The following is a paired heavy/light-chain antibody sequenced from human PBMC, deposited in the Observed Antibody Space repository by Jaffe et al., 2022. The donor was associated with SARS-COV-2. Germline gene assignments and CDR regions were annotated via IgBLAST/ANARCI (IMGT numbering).Light chain of an antibody. CDR3: HSYDSSLSGFV. CDR1: SSNIGAGYD. Sequence: QSVLTQPPSVSGAPGQRVTISCTGSSSNIGAGYDVHWYQQLPGTAPKLLIIDNNNRPPGVPGRFSDSKSASSASLAISGLQVEDEADYYCHSYDSSLSGFVFGTGTKVTVL. V-gene: IGLV1-40*01. J-gene: IGLJ1*01. CDR2: DNN.
Heavy chain of an antibody. CDR3: ARGATSSSEYEPDSYYYYYMDV. J-gene: IGHJ6*03. D-gene: IGHD6-13*01. CDR1: GFTFSNFV. CDR2: ISGRGGQI. Sequence: EVEVVESGGTLVHPGGSLRLSCEASGFTFSNFVMNWVRQAPGKGLEWVSTISGRGGQISYADSVKGRFTISRDNSRDTLYLEMKSLRAEDTAVYYCARGATSSSEYEPDSYYYYYMDVWGHGTTVSVSS. V-gene: IGHV3-23*04.